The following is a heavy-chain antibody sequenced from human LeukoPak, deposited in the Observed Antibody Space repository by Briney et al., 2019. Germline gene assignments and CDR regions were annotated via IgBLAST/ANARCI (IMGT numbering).Heavy chain of an antibody. J-gene: IGHJ6*03. CDR1: GGTFSSYT. D-gene: IGHD4-11*01. CDR3: ARVTDYSNYYMDV. V-gene: IGHV1-69*02. CDR2: IIPILGIA. Sequence: ASVKVSRKASGGTFSSYTISWVRQAPGQGLEWMGRIIPILGIANYAQKFQGRVTITADKSTSTAYMELSSLRSEDTAVYYCARVTDYSNYYMDVWGKGTTVTVSS.